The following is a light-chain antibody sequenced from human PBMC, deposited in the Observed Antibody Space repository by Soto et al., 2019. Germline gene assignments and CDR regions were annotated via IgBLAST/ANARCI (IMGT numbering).Light chain of an antibody. J-gene: IGLJ3*02. CDR1: ISDIGAYNY. CDR3: SSLAGSYNLV. CDR2: DVF. V-gene: IGLV2-11*01. Sequence: QSVLTQPRSVSGSPGQAVTISCTGTISDIGAYNYVFWYQQYPGKSPKLIIYDVFKRPSGVPARFSASKSGNTASLTITGLQTEDEADYHCSSLAGSYNLVFGGGTKVTVL.